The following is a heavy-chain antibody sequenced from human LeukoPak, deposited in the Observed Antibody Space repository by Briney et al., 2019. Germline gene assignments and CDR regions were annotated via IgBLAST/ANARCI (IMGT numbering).Heavy chain of an antibody. D-gene: IGHD1-7*01. CDR3: ARDKAPYNWNYGNDYYYYMDV. Sequence: ASVKVSCKASGGTFSSYAISWVRQAPGQGLEWMGGIIPIFGTANYAQKFQGRVTITTDESTRTAYMELSSLRSEDTAVYYCARDKAPYNWNYGNDYYYYMDVWGKGTTVTVSS. V-gene: IGHV1-69*05. CDR2: IIPIFGTA. CDR1: GGTFSSYA. J-gene: IGHJ6*03.